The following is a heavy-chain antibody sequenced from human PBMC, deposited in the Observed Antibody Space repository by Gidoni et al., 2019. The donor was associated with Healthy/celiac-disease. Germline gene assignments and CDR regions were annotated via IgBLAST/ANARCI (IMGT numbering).Heavy chain of an antibody. J-gene: IGHJ6*03. CDR1: GFSLSNARMG. V-gene: IGHV2-26*01. CDR2: IFSNDEE. CDR3: ARGASSSVVYYYYYYMDV. Sequence: QVTLKESGPVRVKPTETLTLTCTVSGFSLSNARMGVGWIRQPPGKALEWLSPIFSNDEEAYSTSLKRRLTISKDTSKSQVVLTMTNMDPVDTATYYCARGASSSVVYYYYYYMDVCGKGSTVTVSS. D-gene: IGHD6-6*01.